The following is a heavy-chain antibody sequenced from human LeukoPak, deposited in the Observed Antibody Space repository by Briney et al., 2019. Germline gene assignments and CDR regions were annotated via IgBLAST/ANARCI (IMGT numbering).Heavy chain of an antibody. Sequence: GGSLRLSCAASGFTFSSYGIHWVRQAPGKGLEWVAVISYDGSNKYYADSVKGRFTISRDNSKNTLYLQMNSLRAEDTAVYYCAKMTGEGDYWGQGTLVTVSS. CDR3: AKMTGEGDY. V-gene: IGHV3-30*18. D-gene: IGHD4-17*01. J-gene: IGHJ4*02. CDR2: ISYDGSNK. CDR1: GFTFSSYG.